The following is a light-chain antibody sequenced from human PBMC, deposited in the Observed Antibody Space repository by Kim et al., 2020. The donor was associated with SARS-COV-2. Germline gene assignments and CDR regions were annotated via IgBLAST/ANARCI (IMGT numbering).Light chain of an antibody. CDR2: GAS. CDR3: QQYNNLRT. J-gene: IGKJ1*01. CDR1: QNVSTN. Sequence: EIVMTQSPPTLSVSPGERVTLSCRASQNVSTNLVWYQQKPGQAPRLLIYGASTRATGIPARFSGSGSGTEFTLTISSLQSEDFAVYYCQQYNNLRTFGQGTKVDIK. V-gene: IGKV3-15*01.